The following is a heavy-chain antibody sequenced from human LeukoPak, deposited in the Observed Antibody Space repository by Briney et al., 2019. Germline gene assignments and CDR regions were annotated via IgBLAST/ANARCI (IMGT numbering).Heavy chain of an antibody. CDR2: IYHSGST. V-gene: IGHV4-30-2*01. J-gene: IGHJ4*02. CDR1: GVSISSGGNS. CDR3: ARVGYGDYGADY. D-gene: IGHD4-17*01. Sequence: SQTLSLTCAVSGVSISSGGNSWSWIRQPPGKGLDWIGYIYHSGSTYYNPSLKSRVTISVDRSKNQFSLKLSSVTAADTAVYYCARVGYGDYGADYWGEGTLVTVSS.